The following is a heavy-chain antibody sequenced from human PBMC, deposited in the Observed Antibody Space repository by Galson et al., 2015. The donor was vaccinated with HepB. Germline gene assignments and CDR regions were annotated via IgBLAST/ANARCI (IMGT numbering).Heavy chain of an antibody. CDR1: GGRFTSYG. J-gene: IGHJ5*02. CDR2: IIPEFGRA. CDR3: ARAKYPPGIAAAGAFDP. V-gene: IGHV1-69*06. D-gene: IGHD6-13*01. Sequence: SVKVSCKASGGRFTSYGISWVRQAPGQGLEWMGQIIPEFGRAAYAQKFQGRVTITADKSTSGVYMELSSLRSEDTAMYYCARAKYPPGIAAAGAFDPWGQGTLVTVSS.